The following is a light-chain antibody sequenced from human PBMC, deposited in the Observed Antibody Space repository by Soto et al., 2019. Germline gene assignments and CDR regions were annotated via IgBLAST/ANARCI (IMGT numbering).Light chain of an antibody. CDR2: AAS. CDR3: QHYNDWPQT. J-gene: IGKJ1*01. V-gene: IGKV3-15*01. CDR1: QSVSSN. Sequence: EIVLTQSPATLSVPPGESATLSCRASQSVSSNLAWYQQNPGQAPRLLIYAASTRATGIPARFSGGGSGTEFTLTISSLQSEDFAVYYCQHYNDWPQTFGQGTRVEIK.